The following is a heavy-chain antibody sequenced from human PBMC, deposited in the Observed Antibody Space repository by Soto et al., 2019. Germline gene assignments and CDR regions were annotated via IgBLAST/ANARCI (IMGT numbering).Heavy chain of an antibody. J-gene: IGHJ3*02. Sequence: PGGSLRLSCAASGFTFSSYSMNWVRQAPGKGLEWVSYISSSSSTIYYADSVKGRFTISRDNAKNSLYLQMNSLRAEDTAVHYCARDDRQGAFDIWGQGTMVTVSS. CDR3: ARDDRQGAFDI. V-gene: IGHV3-48*01. CDR1: GFTFSSYS. CDR2: ISSSSSTI.